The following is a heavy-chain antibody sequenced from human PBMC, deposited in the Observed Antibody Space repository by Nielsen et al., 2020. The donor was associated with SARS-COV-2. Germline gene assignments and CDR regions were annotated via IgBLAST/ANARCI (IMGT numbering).Heavy chain of an antibody. V-gene: IGHV3-30*04. CDR1: GFSFSTFD. Sequence: GESLKISCAASGFSFSTFDMHWVRQAPGKGLEWVAVISNDGRSQYYADSMKGRLTISRDNSRDTLYLQMNSLRAEDTAKYYCAKVVVAGDLTPFDYWGQGTLVTVSS. CDR2: ISNDGRSQ. CDR3: AKVVVAGDLTPFDY. D-gene: IGHD2-15*01. J-gene: IGHJ4*02.